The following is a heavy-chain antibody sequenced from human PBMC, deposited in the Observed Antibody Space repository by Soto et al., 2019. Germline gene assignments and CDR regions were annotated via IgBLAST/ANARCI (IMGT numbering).Heavy chain of an antibody. CDR3: ARGVLSDSGTCY. V-gene: IGHV3-21*01. CDR2: ISSGSSYI. Sequence: PGGALRLSCAASGFTFSSYTMNWVRQAPGKGLEWVSSISSGSSYIYYADSMKGRFTISRDNAKNSLYLQMNSLRAEDTAVYYCARGVLSDSGTCYWGRETLVTVSS. D-gene: IGHD2-15*01. J-gene: IGHJ4*02. CDR1: GFTFSSYT.